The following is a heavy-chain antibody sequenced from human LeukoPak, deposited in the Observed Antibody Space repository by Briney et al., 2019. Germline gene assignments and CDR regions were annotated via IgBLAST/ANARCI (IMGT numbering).Heavy chain of an antibody. D-gene: IGHD2-15*01. CDR1: GFTFDDYG. J-gene: IGHJ5*02. CDR3: ARDREGCSGGSCYWWFDP. V-gene: IGHV3-20*04. Sequence: GGSLRLSCAASGFTFDDYGMSWVRQAPGKGLEWVSGINWNGGSTGYADSVKGRFTISRDNAKSSLYLQMNSLRAEDTALYYCARDREGCSGGSCYWWFDPWGQGTLVTVSS. CDR2: INWNGGST.